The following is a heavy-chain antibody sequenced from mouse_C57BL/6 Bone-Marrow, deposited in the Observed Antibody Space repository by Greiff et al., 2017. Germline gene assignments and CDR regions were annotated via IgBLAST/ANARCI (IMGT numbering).Heavy chain of an antibody. D-gene: IGHD1-1*01. J-gene: IGHJ3*01. V-gene: IGHV1-81*01. Sequence: VQLQQSGAELARPGASVKLSCKASGYTFTSYGISWVKQRTGQGLEWIGEIYPRSGNTYYNEKFKGKATLTADKSSSTAYMELRSLTSADSAVYFCARGLLRRGWFAYWGQGTLVTVSA. CDR3: ARGLLRRGWFAY. CDR2: IYPRSGNT. CDR1: GYTFTSYG.